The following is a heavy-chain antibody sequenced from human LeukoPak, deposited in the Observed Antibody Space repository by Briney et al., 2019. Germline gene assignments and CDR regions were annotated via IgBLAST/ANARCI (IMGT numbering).Heavy chain of an antibody. V-gene: IGHV1-8*01. D-gene: IGHD6-19*01. CDR1: GYTFTSYD. J-gene: IGHJ6*02. CDR2: MNPNSGNT. CDR3: ARGDSTGSYYRYYYYYAKDV. Sequence: SSVKVCCKASGYTFTSYDINWVRQATGQGLEWMGWMNPNSGNTGYAQKFQGRVTMTRNTSISTAYMELSSLRSEDTAVYYCARGDSTGSYYRYYYYYAKDVWGQGTTVTVSS.